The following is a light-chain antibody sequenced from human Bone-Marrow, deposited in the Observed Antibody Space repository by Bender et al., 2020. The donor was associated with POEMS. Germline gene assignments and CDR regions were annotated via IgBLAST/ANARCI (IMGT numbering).Light chain of an antibody. J-gene: IGLJ1*01. CDR2: QDS. CDR1: QLGHKY. V-gene: IGLV3-1*01. Sequence: SYELIQSPSVSVSPGQTATITCSGDQLGHKYISWYQQKPGQSPVLVIYQDSKRPSGIPERFSGSNSGNTATLTISGTQAMDEADYFRLAWASNIYVFGNASKVTVL. CDR3: LAWASNIYV.